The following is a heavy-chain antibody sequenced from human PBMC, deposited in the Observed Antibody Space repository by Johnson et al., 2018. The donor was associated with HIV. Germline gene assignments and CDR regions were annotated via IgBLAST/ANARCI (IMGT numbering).Heavy chain of an antibody. CDR1: GFTFDDYG. D-gene: IGHD1-26*01. CDR2: IYWNGGST. V-gene: IGHV3-20*04. J-gene: IGHJ3*02. CDR3: ATGENLKWELRFVDAFDI. Sequence: MQLVESGGGVVRPGGSLRLSCAASGFTFDDYGMTWVRHAPGKGLEWVSGIYWNGGSTGYADSVKGRFTISRDNAKNSLYLQMNSLRAEDTALYYCATGENLKWELRFVDAFDIWGQGTMVTVSS.